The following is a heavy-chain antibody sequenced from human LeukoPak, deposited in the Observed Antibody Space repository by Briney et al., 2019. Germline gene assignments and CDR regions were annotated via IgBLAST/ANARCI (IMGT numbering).Heavy chain of an antibody. Sequence: SVKVSCKASGGTFSSYAISWVRQAPGQGLEWMGGIIPIFGTANYAQKFQGRVTITADGSTSTAYMELSSLRSEDTAVYYCARSVSGRVVVIEDWFDPWGQGTLVTVSS. CDR3: ARSVSGRVVVIEDWFDP. CDR2: IIPIFGTA. V-gene: IGHV1-69*13. CDR1: GGTFSSYA. J-gene: IGHJ5*02. D-gene: IGHD3-22*01.